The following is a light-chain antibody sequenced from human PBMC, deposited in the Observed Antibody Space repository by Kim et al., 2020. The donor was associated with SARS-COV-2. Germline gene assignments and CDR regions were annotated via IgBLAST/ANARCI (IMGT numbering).Light chain of an antibody. CDR3: CSYAGTTWVV. J-gene: IGLJ3*02. Sequence: QSALTQPRSVSGSPGQSVTISCTGTSSDVGGYNYVSWYQQHPGKAPRLMIYDVTKRPSGVPDRFSGSKSGNTASLTISGLQAEDEADYYCCSYAGTTWVVFGGGTQLTVL. CDR2: DVT. V-gene: IGLV2-11*01. CDR1: SSDVGGYNY.